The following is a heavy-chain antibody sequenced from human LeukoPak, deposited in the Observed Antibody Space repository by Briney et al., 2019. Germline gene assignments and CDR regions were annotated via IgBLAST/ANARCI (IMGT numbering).Heavy chain of an antibody. CDR1: GFTFSSYA. CDR2: ISGSGGST. D-gene: IGHD7-27*01. Sequence: GGSLRLSCAASGFTFSSYAMSWVRQAPGKGLEWVSAISGSGGSTYYADSVKGRFTISRDNSKNTLYLQMNSLRAEDTAVYYCATLETGDHHFDHWGQGTLVTVSS. J-gene: IGHJ4*02. V-gene: IGHV3-23*01. CDR3: ATLETGDHHFDH.